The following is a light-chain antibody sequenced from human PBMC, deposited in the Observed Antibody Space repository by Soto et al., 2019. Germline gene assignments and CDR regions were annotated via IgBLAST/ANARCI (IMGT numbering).Light chain of an antibody. CDR1: QSISSW. Sequence: IQMTQSHSTLSASVGDRVTITCRASQSISSWLAWYQQKPGKAPKLLLYKASSLESGVPSMFSGSGSGTEFTLTISILQPDDFATYYCQQNNRYPWTFGQGTKVEIK. CDR2: KAS. J-gene: IGKJ1*01. V-gene: IGKV1-5*03. CDR3: QQNNRYPWT.